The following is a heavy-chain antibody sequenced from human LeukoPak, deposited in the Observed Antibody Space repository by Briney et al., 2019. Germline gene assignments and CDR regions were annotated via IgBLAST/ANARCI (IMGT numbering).Heavy chain of an antibody. J-gene: IGHJ4*02. CDR1: GYTFITYG. CDR3: ARGVRYDSSGYYPDY. Sequence: ASVKVSCKASGYTFITYGISWVRQAPGQGLEWMGWINPNSGGTNYAQKFQGWVTMTRDTSISTAYMELSRLRSDDTAVYYCARGVRYDSSGYYPDYWGQGTLVTVSS. V-gene: IGHV1-2*04. D-gene: IGHD3-22*01. CDR2: INPNSGGT.